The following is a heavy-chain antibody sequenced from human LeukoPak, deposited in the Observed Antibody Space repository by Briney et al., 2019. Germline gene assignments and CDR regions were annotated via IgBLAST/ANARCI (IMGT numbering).Heavy chain of an antibody. Sequence: GGSLRLSCSASGFTFSSYAMHWVRQAPGKGLEYVSAISSNGGSTYYADSVKGRFTISRDNSKNTLYLQMSSLRAEDTAVYYCVKSRYCSSTSCLGAFDIWGQGTMVTVSS. CDR2: ISSNGGST. CDR3: VKSRYCSSTSCLGAFDI. CDR1: GFTFSSYA. V-gene: IGHV3-64D*09. J-gene: IGHJ3*02. D-gene: IGHD2-2*01.